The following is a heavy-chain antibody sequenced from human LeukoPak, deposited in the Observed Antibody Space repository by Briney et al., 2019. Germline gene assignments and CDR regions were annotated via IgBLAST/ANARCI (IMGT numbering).Heavy chain of an antibody. CDR3: ARPYDSSGYYYP. J-gene: IGHJ5*02. D-gene: IGHD3-22*01. V-gene: IGHV4-39*01. CDR2: IFYSGST. Sequence: PSGTLSLTCTVSGVSISSRSYYWGWIRQPPGKGLEWVGNIFYSGSTYYNPSLKSRVTISVDTSKNQFSLKLSSVTAADTAVYYCARPYDSSGYYYPWGQGTLVTVSS. CDR1: GVSISSRSYY.